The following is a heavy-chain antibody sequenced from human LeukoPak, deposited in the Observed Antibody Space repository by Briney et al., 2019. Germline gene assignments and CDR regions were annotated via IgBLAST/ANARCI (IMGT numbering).Heavy chain of an antibody. CDR3: ARDRLPQQLVQIGIY. J-gene: IGHJ4*02. V-gene: IGHV1-18*01. D-gene: IGHD6-13*01. CDR2: ISAYNGNT. Sequence: ASVKVSCKASGYTFTSYGISWVRQAPGQGLEWMGWISAYNGNTNYAQKLQGRVTMTTDTSTSTAYMELRSLRSDDTAVYYCARDRLPQQLVQIGIYWGQGTLVTVSS. CDR1: GYTFTSYG.